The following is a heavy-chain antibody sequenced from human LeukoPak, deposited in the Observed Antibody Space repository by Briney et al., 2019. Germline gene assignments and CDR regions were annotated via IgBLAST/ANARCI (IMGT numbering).Heavy chain of an antibody. D-gene: IGHD3-9*01. V-gene: IGHV3-48*01. Sequence: GGSLRLSCAASGFTLSNHHMNWVRQAPGKGLEWVSYISAGNRAIYYADSVKGRFTISRDDAKNSLYLQMSSLRAEDTAVYYCARDRPDWAIDYWGRGTLVTVSS. J-gene: IGHJ4*02. CDR2: ISAGNRAI. CDR1: GFTLSNHH. CDR3: ARDRPDWAIDY.